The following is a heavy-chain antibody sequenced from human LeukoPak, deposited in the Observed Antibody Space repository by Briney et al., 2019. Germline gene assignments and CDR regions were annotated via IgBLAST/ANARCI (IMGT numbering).Heavy chain of an antibody. J-gene: IGHJ4*02. D-gene: IGHD1-14*01. Sequence: SQTLSLTCTVSGGSISSGSYHWSWIRQPAGKGLEWIGHIYTSGSTNYNPSLKSRVTISVDTSKNQFSLKLSSVTAADTAVYYCAREEDRNYDYWGQGTLVTVSS. CDR1: GGSISSGSYH. CDR3: AREEDRNYDY. V-gene: IGHV4-61*09. CDR2: IYTSGST.